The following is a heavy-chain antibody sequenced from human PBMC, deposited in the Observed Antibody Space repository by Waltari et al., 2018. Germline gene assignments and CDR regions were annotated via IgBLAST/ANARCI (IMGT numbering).Heavy chain of an antibody. CDR2: INPYGADT. CDR1: GYTFTDYY. Sequence: QVQLVQSGAEVQKPGASLMVSCKASGYTFTDYYIHWVRQAPGKGLEWMGWINPYGADTNFAQNFQGRLTMTRDTSVSTAYMELNRLRADDTAVYYCARVANYYDFDYWGQGTLVTVSS. V-gene: IGHV1-2*02. D-gene: IGHD3-10*01. J-gene: IGHJ4*02. CDR3: ARVANYYDFDY.